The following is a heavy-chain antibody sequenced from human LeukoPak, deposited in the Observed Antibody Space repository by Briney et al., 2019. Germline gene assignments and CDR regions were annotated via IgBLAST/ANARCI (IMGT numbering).Heavy chain of an antibody. CDR2: INPNSGGT. V-gene: IGHV1-2*02. D-gene: IGHD6-19*01. Sequence: GASVKVSCKASGYTFTGYYMHWVRQAPGQGLEWMGWINPNSGGTNYAQKFQGRGTMTRDTSISTAYMELSRLGSDDTAVYYCARARGGAVAGTNVDYWGQGTLVTVSS. J-gene: IGHJ4*02. CDR1: GYTFTGYY. CDR3: ARARGGAVAGTNVDY.